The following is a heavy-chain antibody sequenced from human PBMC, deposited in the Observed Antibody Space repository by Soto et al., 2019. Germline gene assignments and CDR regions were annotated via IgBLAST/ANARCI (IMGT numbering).Heavy chain of an antibody. V-gene: IGHV1-8*01. D-gene: IGHD2-15*01. CDR3: ARFYCSGGSCYQKADY. CDR1: GYTFTSYD. Sequence: ASVKVSCKASGYTFTSYDINWVRQATGQGLEWMGWMNPNSGNTGYAQKFQGRVTMTRNTSISTAYMELSSLRSEDTAMYYCARFYCSGGSCYQKADYWGQGTLVTVTS. J-gene: IGHJ4*02. CDR2: MNPNSGNT.